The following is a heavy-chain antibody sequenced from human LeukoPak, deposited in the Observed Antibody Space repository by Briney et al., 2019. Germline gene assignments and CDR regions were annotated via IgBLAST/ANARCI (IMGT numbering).Heavy chain of an antibody. CDR3: ARGQSIVVVVAASGF. J-gene: IGHJ4*02. V-gene: IGHV4-34*01. CDR2: INHSGST. CDR1: GGSFSGYY. Sequence: SETLSLTCAVYGGSFSGYYWNWIRQPPGKGLEWIGEINHSGSTNYNPSLKSRVTISVDTSKNQFSLKLSSVTAADTAVYYCARGQSIVVVVAASGFWGQGTLVTVSS. D-gene: IGHD2-15*01.